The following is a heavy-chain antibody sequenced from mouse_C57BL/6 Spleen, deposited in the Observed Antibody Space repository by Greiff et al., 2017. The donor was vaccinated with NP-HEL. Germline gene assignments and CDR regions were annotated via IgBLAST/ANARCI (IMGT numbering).Heavy chain of an antibody. D-gene: IGHD2-4*01. J-gene: IGHJ1*03. CDR1: GYTFTSYW. CDR3: ARKNDYYWYFDV. V-gene: IGHV1-55*01. Sequence: VKLQESGAELVKPGASVKMSCKASGYTFTSYWITWVKQRPGQGLEWIGDIYPGSGSTNYNEKFKSKATLTVDTSSSTAYMQLSSLTSEDSAVYYCARKNDYYWYFDVWGTGTTVTVSS. CDR2: IYPGSGST.